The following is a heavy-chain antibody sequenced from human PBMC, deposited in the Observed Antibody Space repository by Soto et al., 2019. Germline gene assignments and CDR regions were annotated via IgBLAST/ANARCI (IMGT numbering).Heavy chain of an antibody. CDR3: ARVEVATTSWPVYYYYGMDV. J-gene: IGHJ6*02. Sequence: GASVKVSCKASGYTFTSYGISWVRQAPGQGLEWMGWISAYNGNTNYAQKLQGRVTMTTDTSTSTAYMELRSLRSDDTAVYYCARVEVATTSWPVYYYYGMDVWGQGTTVTVSS. V-gene: IGHV1-18*01. D-gene: IGHD5-12*01. CDR2: ISAYNGNT. CDR1: GYTFTSYG.